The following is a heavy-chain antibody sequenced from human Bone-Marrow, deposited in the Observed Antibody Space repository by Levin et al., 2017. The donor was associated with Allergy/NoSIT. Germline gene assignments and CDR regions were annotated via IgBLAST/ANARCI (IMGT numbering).Heavy chain of an antibody. D-gene: IGHD3-3*01. J-gene: IGHJ6*02. CDR2: IIPIFGTA. Sequence: SVKVSCKASGGTFSSYAISWVRQAPGQGLEWMGGIIPIFGTANYAQKFQGRVTITADESTSTAYMELSSLRSEDTAVYYCARDLKVSYDFWTINPSPRNYYYYGMDVWGQGTTVTVSS. V-gene: IGHV1-69*13. CDR3: ARDLKVSYDFWTINPSPRNYYYYGMDV. CDR1: GGTFSSYA.